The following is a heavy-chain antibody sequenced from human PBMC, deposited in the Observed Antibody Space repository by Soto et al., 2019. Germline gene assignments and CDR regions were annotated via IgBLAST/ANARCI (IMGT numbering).Heavy chain of an antibody. D-gene: IGHD2-15*01. CDR1: GFTVSSNY. Sequence: PGGSLRLSCAASGFTVSSNYMSWVRQAPGKGLEWVSVIYSGGSTYYADSVKGRFTISRDNSKNTLYLQMNSLRAEDTAVYYCSRSSLHYYYGMDVWDQGTTVTVSS. J-gene: IGHJ6*02. CDR3: SRSSLHYYYGMDV. V-gene: IGHV3-53*01. CDR2: IYSGGST.